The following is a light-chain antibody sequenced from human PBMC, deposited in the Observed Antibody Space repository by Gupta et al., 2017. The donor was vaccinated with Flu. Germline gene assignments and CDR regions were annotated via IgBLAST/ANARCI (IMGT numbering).Light chain of an antibody. V-gene: IGKV4-1*01. CDR1: QSVLYSSNNKNY. CDR2: WAS. Sequence: DIVMTQSPDSLAVSLGERATINCKSSQSVLYSSNNKNYLAWYQQKPGQPPKLLIYWASTRESGVPDRFSGSGSGTDFTLTISSLQAEDVAVYYWQQDYSMESFGHGTKVDIK. J-gene: IGKJ3*01. CDR3: QQDYSMES.